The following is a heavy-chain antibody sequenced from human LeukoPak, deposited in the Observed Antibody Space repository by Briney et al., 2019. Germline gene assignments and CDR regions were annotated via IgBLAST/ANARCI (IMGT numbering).Heavy chain of an antibody. CDR2: IGSDAI. V-gene: IGHV3-48*02. CDR3: ARRTNRSGGWPFFDY. CDR1: GFAFSDYS. J-gene: IGHJ4*02. Sequence: GGSLRLSCVASGFAFSDYSMNWVRQAPGEGLEWVAYIGSDAIHYADSVKGRFTISRDNAQNSLYLQMNSLRDDDTSVYYCARRTNRSGGWPFFDYWGQGALVTVSS. D-gene: IGHD6-19*01.